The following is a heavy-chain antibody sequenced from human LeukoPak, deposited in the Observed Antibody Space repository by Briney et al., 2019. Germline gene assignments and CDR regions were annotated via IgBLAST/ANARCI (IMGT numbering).Heavy chain of an antibody. D-gene: IGHD6-13*01. J-gene: IGHJ5*02. CDR2: IIPIFGIA. CDR3: ARGWDSSSWYNNWFDP. V-gene: IGHV1-69*04. CDR1: GGTLSSYA. Sequence: GASVKVSCKASGGTLSSYAISWVRQAPGQGLEWMGRIIPIFGIANYAQKFQGRVTITADKSTSTAYMELSSLRSEDTAVYYCARGWDSSSWYNNWFDPWGQGTLVTVSS.